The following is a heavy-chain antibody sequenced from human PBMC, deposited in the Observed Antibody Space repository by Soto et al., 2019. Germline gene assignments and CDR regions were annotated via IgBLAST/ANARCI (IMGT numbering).Heavy chain of an antibody. J-gene: IGHJ5*02. V-gene: IGHV1-18*01. Sequence: ASVKVACKASGYTFTSYGISWVRQAPGQGLEWMGWISAYNGNTNYAQKLQGRVTMTTDTSTSTAYMELRSLRSDDTAVYYCARDGCSSTSCYTGWFDPWGQGTLVTVSS. CDR2: ISAYNGNT. CDR1: GYTFTSYG. D-gene: IGHD2-2*02. CDR3: ARDGCSSTSCYTGWFDP.